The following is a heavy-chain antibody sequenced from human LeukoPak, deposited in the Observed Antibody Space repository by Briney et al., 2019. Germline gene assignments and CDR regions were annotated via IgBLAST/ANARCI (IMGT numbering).Heavy chain of an antibody. CDR2: IYYSGSS. J-gene: IGHJ3*02. V-gene: IGHV4-59*08. CDR3: ATRWYYYDSSGYYNAFDI. D-gene: IGHD3-22*01. Sequence: SETLSLTCTVSGGSISGYYWSWIRQPPGKGLEYIAYIYYSGSSDYNPSLKSRVTISVDTSKNQFSLKLSSVTAADTAVYYCATRWYYYDSSGYYNAFDIWGQGTMVTVSS. CDR1: GGSISGYY.